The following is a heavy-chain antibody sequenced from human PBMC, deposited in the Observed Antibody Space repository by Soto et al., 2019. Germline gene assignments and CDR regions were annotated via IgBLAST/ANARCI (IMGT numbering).Heavy chain of an antibody. Sequence: ASVKVSCKASGYTFTSYGISWVRQAPGQGLEWMGWISAYNGNTNYAQKLQGRVTMTTDTSTSTAYMELRSLRSDDTAVYYCARDIAAASWVDSIYYYMDVWGKGTTVTVSS. V-gene: IGHV1-18*01. CDR2: ISAYNGNT. CDR3: ARDIAAASWVDSIYYYMDV. CDR1: GYTFTSYG. J-gene: IGHJ6*03. D-gene: IGHD6-13*01.